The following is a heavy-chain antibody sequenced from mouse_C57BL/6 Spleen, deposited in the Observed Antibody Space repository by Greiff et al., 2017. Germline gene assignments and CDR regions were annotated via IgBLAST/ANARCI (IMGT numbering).Heavy chain of an antibody. D-gene: IGHD1-1*01. J-gene: IGHJ2*01. V-gene: IGHV1-62-2*01. CDR3: ARHEEGFITTHYFDY. Sequence: QVQLKESGAELVKPGASVKLSCKASGYTFTEYTIHWVKQRSGQGLEWIGWFYPGSGSIKYNEKFKDKATLTADKSSSTVYMELSRLTSEDSAVYFCARHEEGFITTHYFDYWGQGTTLTVSS. CDR2: FYPGSGSI. CDR1: GYTFTEYT.